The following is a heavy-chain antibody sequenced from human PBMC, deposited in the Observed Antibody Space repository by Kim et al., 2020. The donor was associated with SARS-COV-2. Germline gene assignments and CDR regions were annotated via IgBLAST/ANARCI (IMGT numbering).Heavy chain of an antibody. V-gene: IGHV1-3*04. J-gene: IGHJ4*02. CDR3: ARDDVAAPGSYLDS. CDR2: IFTVSGNT. Sequence: ASVKVSCKASGYIFSGFVIHWLRQAPGQRLEWMGLIFTVSGNTRYSQMLQDRITITRDTSASTAYMELSSLRPEDTAVYYCARDDVAAPGSYLDSWGQGT. D-gene: IGHD6-13*01. CDR1: GYIFSGFV.